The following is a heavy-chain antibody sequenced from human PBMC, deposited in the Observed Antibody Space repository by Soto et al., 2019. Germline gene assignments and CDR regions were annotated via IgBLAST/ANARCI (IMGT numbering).Heavy chain of an antibody. D-gene: IGHD2-21*02. CDR2: IYYSGST. Sequence: SETLSLTCTVSGGSISIYYWSWILQRPWKGLEWIGYIYYSGSTNYNPSLKSRVTISVDTSKNQFSLKLSSVTAADTAVYYCARAYCGGDCYQNWFDPWGQGTLVTVSS. CDR3: ARAYCGGDCYQNWFDP. J-gene: IGHJ5*02. V-gene: IGHV4-59*01. CDR1: GGSISIYY.